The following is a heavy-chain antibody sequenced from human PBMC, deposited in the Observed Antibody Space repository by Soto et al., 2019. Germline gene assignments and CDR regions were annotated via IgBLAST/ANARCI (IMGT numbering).Heavy chain of an antibody. V-gene: IGHV4-30-2*01. CDR1: GGSISSGGYS. J-gene: IGHJ6*02. Sequence: SETLSLTCAVSGGSISSGGYSWSWIRQPPGKGLEWIGYIYHSGSTYYNPSLKSRVTISVDTSKNQFSLKLSSVTAADTAVYYCARHFPGPRVEYQLPRPYYYYYGMDVWGQGTTVTVS. CDR2: IYHSGST. CDR3: ARHFPGPRVEYQLPRPYYYYYGMDV. D-gene: IGHD2-2*01.